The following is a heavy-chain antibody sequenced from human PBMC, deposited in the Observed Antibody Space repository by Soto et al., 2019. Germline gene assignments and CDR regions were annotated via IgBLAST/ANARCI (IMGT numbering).Heavy chain of an antibody. V-gene: IGHV4-4*02. D-gene: IGHD1-26*01. CDR3: ARVFSGSYSDY. CDR2: IFHSGST. J-gene: IGHJ4*02. Sequence: SLSLTCAVSGGSIRSNNWWSWVRQPPGKGLEWIGEIFHSGSTNYNPSLKTRVTISVDKSKNQFSLKLSSVTAADTAVYYCARVFSGSYSDYWGQGTLVTVSS. CDR1: GGSIRSNNW.